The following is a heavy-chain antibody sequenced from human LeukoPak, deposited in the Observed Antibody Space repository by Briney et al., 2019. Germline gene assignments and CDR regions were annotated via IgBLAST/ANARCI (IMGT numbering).Heavy chain of an antibody. CDR3: ARLSLHCSGGSCYRGAFDS. D-gene: IGHD2-15*01. J-gene: IGHJ4*02. Sequence: SETLSLTCTVSGGSTGSDYWSWIRQPPGKGLEWLAYVYYSGVTSYNPSLKSRVAISIDTSKNQFSLNLSSVTAADTAVYYCARLSLHCSGGSCYRGAFDSWGQGTLVTVSS. V-gene: IGHV4-59*08. CDR2: VYYSGVT. CDR1: GGSTGSDY.